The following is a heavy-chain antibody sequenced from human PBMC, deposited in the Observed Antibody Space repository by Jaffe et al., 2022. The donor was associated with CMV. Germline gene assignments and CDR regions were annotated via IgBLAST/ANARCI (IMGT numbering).Heavy chain of an antibody. D-gene: IGHD6-19*01. CDR1: GFTFSSYS. V-gene: IGHV3-21*01. CDR2: ISSSSSYI. J-gene: IGHJ4*02. Sequence: EVQLVESGGGLVKPGGSLRLSCAASGFTFSSYSMNWVRQAPGKGLEWVSSISSSSSYIYYADSVKGRFTISRDNAKNSLYLQMNSLRAEDTAVYYCARGRGSSGWYHPVTFDYWGQGTLVTVSS. CDR3: ARGRGSSGWYHPVTFDY.